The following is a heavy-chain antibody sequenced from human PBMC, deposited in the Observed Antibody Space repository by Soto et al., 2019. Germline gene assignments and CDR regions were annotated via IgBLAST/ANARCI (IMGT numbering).Heavy chain of an antibody. V-gene: IGHV5-51*01. Sequence: GESLKISCKVSGYSFTSYWIGWVRQMPGKGLEWMGIIYPGDSDTRYSPSFQGQVTISADKSISTAYLQWSSLKASDTAMYYCARGAGPVVPAAMIHYYYYYGMDVWGQGTTVTVSS. CDR1: GYSFTSYW. D-gene: IGHD2-2*01. CDR3: ARGAGPVVPAAMIHYYYYYGMDV. CDR2: IYPGDSDT. J-gene: IGHJ6*02.